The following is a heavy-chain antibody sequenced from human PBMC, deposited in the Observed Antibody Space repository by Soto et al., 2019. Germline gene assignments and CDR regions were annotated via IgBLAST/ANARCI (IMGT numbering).Heavy chain of an antibody. D-gene: IGHD3-16*01. CDR3: TCYRQWPVSRGGYVDS. CDR2: IRSKAYGGTT. CDR1: GFTFGDYA. V-gene: IGHV3-49*03. J-gene: IGHJ4*02. Sequence: PGGSLRLSCTASGFTFGDYAMSWFRQAPGKGLEWVGFIRSKAYGGTTEYAASVTCRFAISRDDSKSIAYLQKNRRRTADCAVCLCTCYRQWPVSRGGYVDSWGQGTQV.